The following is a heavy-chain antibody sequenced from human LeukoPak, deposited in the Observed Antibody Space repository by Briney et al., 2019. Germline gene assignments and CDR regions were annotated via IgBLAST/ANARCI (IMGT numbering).Heavy chain of an antibody. D-gene: IGHD7-27*01. Sequence: SVKVSCKASGGTFSSYAISWVRQAPGQGLEWMGGIIPIFGTANYAQKFQGRVTITTDESTSTAYMELSSLRSEDTAVYYCARVDLWGQRDFSYYWGQGTLVTVSS. CDR2: IIPIFGTA. CDR3: ARVDLWGQRDFSYY. V-gene: IGHV1-69*05. J-gene: IGHJ4*02. CDR1: GGTFSSYA.